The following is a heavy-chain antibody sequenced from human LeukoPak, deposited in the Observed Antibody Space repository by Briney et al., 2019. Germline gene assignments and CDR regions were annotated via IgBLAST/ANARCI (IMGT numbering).Heavy chain of an antibody. Sequence: ASVNVSCKASGYTFTSYYMHWVRQAPGQGLEWMGIINPSGGSTSYAQKFQGRVTMTRDTSTSTVYMELSSLRSEDTAVYYCARDLSSGDAFDIWGQGTMVTVSS. V-gene: IGHV1-46*01. CDR3: ARDLSSGDAFDI. CDR1: GYTFTSYY. J-gene: IGHJ3*02. CDR2: INPSGGST. D-gene: IGHD3-10*01.